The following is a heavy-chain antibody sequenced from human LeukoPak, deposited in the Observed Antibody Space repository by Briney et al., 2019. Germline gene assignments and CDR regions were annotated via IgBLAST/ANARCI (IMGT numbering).Heavy chain of an antibody. V-gene: IGHV3-7*04. D-gene: IGHD4-17*01. Sequence: PGGSLRLSCAASGFTFSSSWMNWVRQAPGKGLEWVANIRQDGSDKYYVDSVKGRFTISRDNAKSSLYLQMNSLRAEDAAVYYCARGYGDSIHFDYWGQGTLVTVSS. CDR2: IRQDGSDK. CDR1: GFTFSSSW. J-gene: IGHJ4*02. CDR3: ARGYGDSIHFDY.